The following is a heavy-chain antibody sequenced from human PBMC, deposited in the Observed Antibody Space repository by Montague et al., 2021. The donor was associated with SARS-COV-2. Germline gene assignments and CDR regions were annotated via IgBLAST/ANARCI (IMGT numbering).Heavy chain of an antibody. D-gene: IGHD3-10*01. CDR2: LYRSGSV. J-gene: IGHJ6*02. Sequence: SETLSLTCIVSGGFISDSYYWAWIRQAPGKGLEWLGSLYRSGSVYSNPSLKSRVSISVDKFKNHFSLRLTSATAAETAVYYCVRGAEEAHFAMDVWGQGTTVTVSS. CDR1: GGFISDSYY. CDR3: VRGAEEAHFAMDV. V-gene: IGHV4-39*02.